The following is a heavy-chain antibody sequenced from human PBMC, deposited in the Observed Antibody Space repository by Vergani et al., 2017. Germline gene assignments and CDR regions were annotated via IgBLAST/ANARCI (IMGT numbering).Heavy chain of an antibody. CDR3: ASHNYDSSVYYYRSGYYYYGMDV. Sequence: EVQLVQSGAEVKKPGESLRISCKGSGYSFTSYWISWVRQMPGKGLEWMGRIDPSDSYTNYSPSFQGHVTISADKSISTAYLQWSSLKASDTAMYYCASHNYDSSVYYYRSGYYYYGMDVWGQGTTVTVSS. V-gene: IGHV5-10-1*03. CDR1: GYSFTSYW. J-gene: IGHJ6*02. D-gene: IGHD3-22*01. CDR2: IDPSDSYT.